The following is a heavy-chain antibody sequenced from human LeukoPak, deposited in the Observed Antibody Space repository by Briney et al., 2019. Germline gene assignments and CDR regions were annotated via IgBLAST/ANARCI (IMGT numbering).Heavy chain of an antibody. D-gene: IGHD3-3*01. J-gene: IGHJ5*02. CDR1: GYSFTSYW. V-gene: IGHV5-51*01. CDR3: ARQGGMDFWSGPRYNWFDP. Sequence: GESLKISCKGSGYSFTSYWIGWVRQMPGKGLEWMGIIYPGDSDTRYSPSFQGQVTISADKSISTAYLQWSSLKASDTAMYYCARQGGMDFWSGPRYNWFDPWGQGTLVTVSS. CDR2: IYPGDSDT.